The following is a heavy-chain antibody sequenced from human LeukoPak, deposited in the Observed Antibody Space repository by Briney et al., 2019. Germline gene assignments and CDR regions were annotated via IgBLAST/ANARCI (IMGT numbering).Heavy chain of an antibody. V-gene: IGHV3-21*01. J-gene: IGHJ3*02. Sequence: TGGSLRLSCAASGFTFSSYSMNWVRQAPGKGLEWVSSISSSSSYIYYADSVKGRFTISRDNAKNSLYLQMNSLRAEDTAVYYCARDGGPGISDAFDIWGHGTMVTVSS. CDR3: ARDGGPGISDAFDI. D-gene: IGHD2-15*01. CDR1: GFTFSSYS. CDR2: ISSSSSYI.